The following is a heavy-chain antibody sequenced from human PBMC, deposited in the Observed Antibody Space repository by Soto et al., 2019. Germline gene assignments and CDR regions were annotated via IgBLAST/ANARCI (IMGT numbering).Heavy chain of an antibody. CDR1: GGTFSSYT. D-gene: IGHD6-19*01. Sequence: QVQLVQSGAEVKKPASSVKVSCKASGGTFSSYTLSWVRQAPGQGLEWMGRIIPILGIANYAQKFQGRVTITADKSSSRGNLELSSLRSEDTAVYYCAGYWPGYSSGWRLGGTDYLGQGTLVTVSS. V-gene: IGHV1-69*02. CDR3: AGYWPGYSSGWRLGGTDY. J-gene: IGHJ4*02. CDR2: IIPILGIA.